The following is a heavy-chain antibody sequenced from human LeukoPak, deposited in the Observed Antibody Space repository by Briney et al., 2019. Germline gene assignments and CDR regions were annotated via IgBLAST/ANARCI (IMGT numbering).Heavy chain of an antibody. CDR3: AHTEGYYDFWSGYSYYFDY. CDR2: IYWNDDK. J-gene: IGHJ4*02. Sequence: ESGPTLVNPTRTLTLTCTFSGFSLSTSGVGVGWIRQPPGKALEWLALIYWNDDKRYSPSLKSRLTITKDTSKNQVVLTMTNMDPVDTATYYCAHTEGYYDFWSGYSYYFDYWGQGTLVTVSS. V-gene: IGHV2-5*01. D-gene: IGHD3-3*01. CDR1: GFSLSTSGVG.